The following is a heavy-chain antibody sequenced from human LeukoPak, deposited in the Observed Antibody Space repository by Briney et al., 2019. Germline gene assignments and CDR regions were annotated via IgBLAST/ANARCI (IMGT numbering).Heavy chain of an antibody. CDR2: INPNSGAT. CDR1: GGTFSSYA. J-gene: IGHJ4*02. CDR3: ARDGGLDY. V-gene: IGHV1-2*02. Sequence: ASVKVSCKASGGTFSSYAISWVRQAPGQGLEWMGWINPNSGATNYVEKFQGRITMTRDTSISTAYMELSGLTSDDTAVYYCARDGGLDYWGQGTLVTVSS. D-gene: IGHD3-16*01.